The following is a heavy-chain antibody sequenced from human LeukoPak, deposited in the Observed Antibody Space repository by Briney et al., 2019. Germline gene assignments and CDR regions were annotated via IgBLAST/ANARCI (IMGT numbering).Heavy chain of an antibody. CDR3: ATDLPARAAVEDY. V-gene: IGHV1-24*01. CDR2: FDPEDGET. Sequence: ASVKVPCKVSGYTLTELSMHWVRQAPGKGLEWMGGFDPEDGETIYAQKFQGRVTMTEDTSTDTAYMELSSLRSEDTAVYYCATDLPARAAVEDYWGQGTLVTVSS. D-gene: IGHD6-13*01. CDR1: GYTLTELS. J-gene: IGHJ4*02.